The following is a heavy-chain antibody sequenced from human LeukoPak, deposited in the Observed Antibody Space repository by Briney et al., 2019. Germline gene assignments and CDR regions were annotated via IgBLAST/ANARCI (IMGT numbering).Heavy chain of an antibody. CDR1: GGSISSYY. Sequence: SETLSLTCTVSGGSISSYYWSWIRQPPGKGLEWIGYLYYSGSTNYNPSLKSRVTISVDTSKNQFSLKLSSVTAADTAVYYCARVFTMVRGVDAFDIWGQGTMVTVSS. J-gene: IGHJ3*02. CDR2: LYYSGST. V-gene: IGHV4-59*01. CDR3: ARVFTMVRGVDAFDI. D-gene: IGHD3-10*01.